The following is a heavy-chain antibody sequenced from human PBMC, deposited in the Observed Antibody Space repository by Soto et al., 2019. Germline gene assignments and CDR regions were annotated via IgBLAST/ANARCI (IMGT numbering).Heavy chain of an antibody. CDR3: TRGPHCSGGSCYAGEYYYGMDV. D-gene: IGHD2-15*01. CDR2: IYHSGNT. CDR1: GGSISSGDYY. J-gene: IGHJ6*02. V-gene: IGHV4-30-4*01. Sequence: PSETLSLTCSVSGGSISSGDYYWNWIRQPPGKGLEWIGHIYHSGNTYYNPSLKSRVTISVDNSKNQFSLKLSSVTAADAAVYYRTRGPHCSGGSCYAGEYYYGMDVWGQGTTVTVSS.